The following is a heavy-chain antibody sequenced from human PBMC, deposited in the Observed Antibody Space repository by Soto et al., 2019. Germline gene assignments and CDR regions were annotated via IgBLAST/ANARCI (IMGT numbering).Heavy chain of an antibody. CDR2: IYHSGNT. CDR1: GGSISSSNW. V-gene: IGHV4-4*02. D-gene: IGHD3-10*01. J-gene: IGHJ4*02. Sequence: PSETLSLTCAVSGGSISSSNWWSRVRQPPGKGLEWIGEIYHSGNTNYNPSLKSRVTMAVDKSRNQFSLKLSSVTAADTAVYYCARRWGEGRVDYWGQGTLVTVSS. CDR3: ARRWGEGRVDY.